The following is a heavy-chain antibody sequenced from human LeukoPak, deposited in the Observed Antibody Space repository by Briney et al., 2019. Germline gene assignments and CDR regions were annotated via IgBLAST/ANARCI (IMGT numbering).Heavy chain of an antibody. CDR3: ATVIAARGGYYYGMDV. J-gene: IGHJ6*02. CDR1: GYTLTELS. V-gene: IGHV1-24*01. D-gene: IGHD6-6*01. CDR2: FDPEDGET. Sequence: ASVKVSCKVSGYTLTELSMHWVRQAPGKGLEWMGGFDPEDGETIYAQKFQGRVTMTEDTSTDTAYMELSSLRSEDTAVYYCATVIAARGGYYYGMDVWGQGTTVTASS.